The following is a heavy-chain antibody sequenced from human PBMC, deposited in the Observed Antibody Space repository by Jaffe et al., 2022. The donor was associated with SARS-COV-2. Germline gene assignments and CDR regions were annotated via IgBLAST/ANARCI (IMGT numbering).Heavy chain of an antibody. CDR2: IYYSGST. CDR1: GGSISSSSYY. J-gene: IGHJ5*02. CDR3: ARHRDSSSPTGADWFDP. D-gene: IGHD6-13*01. V-gene: IGHV4-39*01. Sequence: QLQLQESGPGLVKPSETLSLTCTVSGGSISSSSYYWGWIRQPPGKGLEWIGSIYYSGSTYYNPSLKSRVTISVDTSKNQFSLKLSSVTAADTAVYYCARHRDSSSPTGADWFDPWGQGTLVTVSS.